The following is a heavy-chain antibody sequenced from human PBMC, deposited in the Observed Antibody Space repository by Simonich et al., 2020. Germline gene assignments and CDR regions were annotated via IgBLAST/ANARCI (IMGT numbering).Heavy chain of an antibody. J-gene: IGHJ3*02. CDR1: GFTFSSYW. CDR3: ARDYSNYDAFDI. V-gene: IGHV3-74*01. Sequence: EVQLVESGGGLVQPGGSLRLSFAASGFTFSSYWMHWVRQVPGKGLGGVSRINSDGSSTSYADSVKGRFTISRDNAKNTLYLQMNSLRAEDTAVYYCARDYSNYDAFDIWGQGTMVTVSS. D-gene: IGHD4-4*01. CDR2: INSDGSST.